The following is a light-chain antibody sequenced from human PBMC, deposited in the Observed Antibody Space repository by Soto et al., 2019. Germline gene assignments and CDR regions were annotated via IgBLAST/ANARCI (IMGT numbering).Light chain of an antibody. CDR2: AAS. V-gene: IGKV3-20*01. Sequence: EIVLTQSPGTLSLSPGERATLSCRASQSLSSSSSSLAWYQQKPGQAPRLLIYAASSRATGIPDRFSGGGSGTDFTLTISRLEPEDFAVYYCQQCGSSPWTFGQGTKVDIK. CDR1: QSLSSSSSS. CDR3: QQCGSSPWT. J-gene: IGKJ1*01.